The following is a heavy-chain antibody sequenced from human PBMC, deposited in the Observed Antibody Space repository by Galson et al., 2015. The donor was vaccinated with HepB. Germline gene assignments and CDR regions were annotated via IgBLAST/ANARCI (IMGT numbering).Heavy chain of an antibody. Sequence: SLRLSCAASGFTFSSYGMHWVRQAPGKGLEWVAVIWYDGGNKYYADSVKGRFTISRDNSKNTLYLQMNSLRAEDTAVYYCARDGTGSYGWAYYYYYYMDVWGKGTTVTVSS. CDR3: ARDGTGSYGWAYYYYYYMDV. J-gene: IGHJ6*03. CDR2: IWYDGGNK. D-gene: IGHD1-26*01. V-gene: IGHV3-33*01. CDR1: GFTFSSYG.